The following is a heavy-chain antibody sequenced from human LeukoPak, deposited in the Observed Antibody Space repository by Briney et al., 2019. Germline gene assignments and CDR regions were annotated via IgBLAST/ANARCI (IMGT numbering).Heavy chain of an antibody. CDR3: ASTNKYYYDSSGYYGY. D-gene: IGHD3-22*01. CDR1: GYTFTGYY. Sequence: ASVKVSCKASGYTFTGYYMHWVRQAPGKGLEWMGGFDPEDGETIYAQKFQGRVTMTEETSTDTAYMELSSLRSEDTAVYYCASTNKYYYDSSGYYGYWGQGTLVTVSS. CDR2: FDPEDGET. V-gene: IGHV1-24*01. J-gene: IGHJ4*02.